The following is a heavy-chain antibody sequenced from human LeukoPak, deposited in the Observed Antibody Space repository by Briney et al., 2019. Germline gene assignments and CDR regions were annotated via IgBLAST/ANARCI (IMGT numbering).Heavy chain of an antibody. CDR3: ARQDIAAANGFDP. D-gene: IGHD6-13*01. CDR2: IDPSDSYT. V-gene: IGHV5-10-1*01. CDR1: GFHFTSYW. Sequence: GESQRISCKGSGFHFTSYWISWGRQMPGKGLEWVGRIDPSDSYTNYSPSFQGHVTISADKSISAAYLQWSSLKASDTAMYYCARQDIAAANGFDPCGQGSLVTVSS. J-gene: IGHJ5*02.